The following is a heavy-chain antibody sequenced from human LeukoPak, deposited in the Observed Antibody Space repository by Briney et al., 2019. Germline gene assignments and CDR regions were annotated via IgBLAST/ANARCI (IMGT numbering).Heavy chain of an antibody. Sequence: GGSLRLSCAASGFTVSSNYMSWVRQAPGKGLEWVSVIYSGGSTYYADSVKGRFTISRDNSKNTLYLQMNSRRAEDTAVYYCARYSSGQKRWSSKGTSYYFDYWGQGALVTVSS. CDR3: ARYSSGQKRWSSKGTSYYFDY. V-gene: IGHV3-53*01. J-gene: IGHJ4*02. D-gene: IGHD6-19*01. CDR2: IYSGGST. CDR1: GFTVSSNY.